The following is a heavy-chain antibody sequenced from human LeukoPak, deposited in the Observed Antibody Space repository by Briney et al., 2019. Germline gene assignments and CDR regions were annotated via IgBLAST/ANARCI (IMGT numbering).Heavy chain of an antibody. J-gene: IGHJ4*02. D-gene: IGHD3-22*01. Sequence: PSETLSLTCVVYGGSFSGYYWSWIRQPPGKGLEWIGEINHSGSTYYNPSLKSRVTISVDSSKNQFSLKLTSVTAADTAVYYCATLGEYYDSSGYYYNWGQGTLVTVSS. CDR1: GGSFSGYY. V-gene: IGHV4-34*01. CDR3: ATLGEYYDSSGYYYN. CDR2: INHSGST.